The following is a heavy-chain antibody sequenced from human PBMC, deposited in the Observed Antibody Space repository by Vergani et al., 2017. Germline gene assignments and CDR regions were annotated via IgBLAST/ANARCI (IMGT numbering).Heavy chain of an antibody. D-gene: IGHD3-22*01. V-gene: IGHV6-1*01. CDR3: ARGWDYYDSSGHAPDFDY. CDR2: TYYRSKWYN. J-gene: IGHJ4*02. Sequence: QVQLQQSGPGLVKPSQTLSLTCAISGDSFSSNSAAWYWIRPSPSRGLEWLGRTYYRSKWYNAYAVSVKSRITINPDTSKNQFSLQLNSVTPEDTAVYYCARGWDYYDSSGHAPDFDYWGQGTLVTVSS. CDR1: GDSFSSNSAA.